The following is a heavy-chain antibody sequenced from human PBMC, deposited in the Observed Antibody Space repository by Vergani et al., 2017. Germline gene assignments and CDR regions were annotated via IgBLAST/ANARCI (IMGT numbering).Heavy chain of an antibody. J-gene: IGHJ6*02. CDR3: ARETHCSSTSCYAGSPPVGMDV. V-gene: IGHV3-30*01. CDR2: ISYDGSNK. CDR1: GFTFCSYA. D-gene: IGHD2-2*01. Sequence: QVQLVESGGGVVQPGRSLRLSCAASGFTFCSYAMHWVRQAPGKGLEWVAVISYDGSNKYYADSVKGRFTISRDNSKNTLYLQMNSLRAEETAVYYCARETHCSSTSCYAGSPPVGMDVWGQGTTVTVSS.